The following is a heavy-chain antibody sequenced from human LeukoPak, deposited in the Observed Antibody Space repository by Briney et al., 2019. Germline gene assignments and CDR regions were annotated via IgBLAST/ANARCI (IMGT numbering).Heavy chain of an antibody. Sequence: GGSLRLSCAASGFTFSTYTIHWVRQAPGKGLEWVAVISYDGSNKYYAGSVKGRFTLSRDNSKDTLYLQMDSLRAEDTAVYSCARGYCSSTACPPCDYWGQGTLVTVSS. J-gene: IGHJ4*02. CDR1: GFTFSTYT. CDR2: ISYDGSNK. V-gene: IGHV3-30*04. D-gene: IGHD2-2*01. CDR3: ARGYCSSTACPPCDY.